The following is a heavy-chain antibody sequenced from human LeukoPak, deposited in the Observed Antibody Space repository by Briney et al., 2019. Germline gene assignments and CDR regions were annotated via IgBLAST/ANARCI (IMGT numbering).Heavy chain of an antibody. CDR1: GFTFSSYE. CDR2: ISSSGSTI. J-gene: IGHJ5*02. D-gene: IGHD4-17*01. V-gene: IGHV3-48*03. CDR3: ARLDPGHLITTVTDNWFDP. Sequence: GGSLRLSCAASGFTFSSYEMNWVRQAAGKGLEWVSYISSSGSTIYYAYSVKGRSTISRDNAKNSLYLQMNSLRAEDTPVYYCARLDPGHLITTVTDNWFDPWGQGTLVTVSS.